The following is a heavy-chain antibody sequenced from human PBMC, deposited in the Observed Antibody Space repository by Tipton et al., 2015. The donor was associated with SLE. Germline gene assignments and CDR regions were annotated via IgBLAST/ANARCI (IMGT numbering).Heavy chain of an antibody. V-gene: IGHV4-61*01. D-gene: IGHD3-22*01. CDR3: ARGYRAYYDMPFDP. CDR2: IYSTGST. J-gene: IGHJ5*01. Sequence: TLSLTCTVSGGSISSYNHYWSWLRQPPGKTLEWIGYIYSTGSTTYNPSLKSRVTISVDTSKNQFSLNLTSVTAADTAVYYCARGYRAYYDMPFDPWGQGILVTVSS. CDR1: GGSISSYNHY.